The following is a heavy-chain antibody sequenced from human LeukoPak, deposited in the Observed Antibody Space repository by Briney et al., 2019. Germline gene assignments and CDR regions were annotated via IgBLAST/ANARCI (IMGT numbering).Heavy chain of an antibody. J-gene: IGHJ4*02. CDR3: AGRPHGDHPFFDY. CDR2: IYSGGIT. Sequence: GGSLRLSCAASGFTVSSKYMSWVRQAPGKGLEWVSVIYSGGITYYADSVKGRFTISRDNSKNTLFLQMNSLRAEDTAVYFCAGRPHGDHPFFDYWAREPWSASPQ. D-gene: IGHD4-17*01. V-gene: IGHV3-53*01. CDR1: GFTVSSKY.